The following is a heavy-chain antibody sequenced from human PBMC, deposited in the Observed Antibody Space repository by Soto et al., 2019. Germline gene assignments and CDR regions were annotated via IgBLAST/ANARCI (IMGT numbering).Heavy chain of an antibody. Sequence: HPGGSLRLSCAASGFTFSSYSMNWVRQAPGKGLEWVSYISSSSSTIYYADSVKGRFTISRDNAKNSLYLQMNSLRAEDTAVYYCAKRSSSSTFDYWGQGTLVTVSS. CDR2: ISSSSSTI. V-gene: IGHV3-48*01. D-gene: IGHD6-6*01. CDR1: GFTFSSYS. J-gene: IGHJ4*02. CDR3: AKRSSSSTFDY.